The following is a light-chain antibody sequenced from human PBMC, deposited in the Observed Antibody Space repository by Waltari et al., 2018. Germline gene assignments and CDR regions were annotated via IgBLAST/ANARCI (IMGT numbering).Light chain of an antibody. CDR1: QSLTKRY. V-gene: IGKV3-20*01. J-gene: IGKJ2*01. CDR2: GAS. Sequence: VLTQSPGTLSLSPGDRATLSCRASQSLTKRYLAWYQQKPGQAPRLPIYGASSRAAGIPDRFSGSGSGTDFTLTISRLEPEDFAVYYCQQYGSSVLYTFGQGTKLEIK. CDR3: QQYGSSVLYT.